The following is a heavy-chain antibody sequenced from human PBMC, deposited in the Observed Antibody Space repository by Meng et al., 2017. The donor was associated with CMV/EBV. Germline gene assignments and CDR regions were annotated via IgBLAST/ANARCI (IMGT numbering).Heavy chain of an antibody. J-gene: IGHJ4*02. CDR1: GFTVSSNY. V-gene: IGHV3-53*01. D-gene: IGHD3-16*01. CDR3: ARYGGLARVIDY. CDR2: IYSGGST. Sequence: GGSLRLSCAASGFTVSSNYMSWVRQAPGKGLEWVSVIYSGGSTYDADSVKGRFTISRDNSKNTLYLQMNSLRAEDTAVYYCARYGGLARVIDYWGQGTLVTVSS.